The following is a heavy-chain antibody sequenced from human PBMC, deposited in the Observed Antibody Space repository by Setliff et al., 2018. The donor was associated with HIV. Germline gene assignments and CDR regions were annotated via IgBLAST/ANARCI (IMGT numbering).Heavy chain of an antibody. CDR2: ISTYSGKT. V-gene: IGHV1-18*01. CDR1: GYNFITFG. J-gene: IGHJ4*01. CDR3: ARGSAPNIVVAASLDI. Sequence: GASVKVSCKASGYNFITFGINWVRQAPGQGLEWMGRISTYSGKTDYAEKFQGRLTMTMDTSTRTVFMELRSLTLDDTSVYHCARGSAPNIVVAASLDIWGQGTLVTVSS. D-gene: IGHD6-19*01.